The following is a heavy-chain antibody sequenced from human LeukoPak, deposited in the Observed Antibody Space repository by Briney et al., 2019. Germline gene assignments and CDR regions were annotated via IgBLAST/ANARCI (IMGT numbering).Heavy chain of an antibody. D-gene: IGHD1-1*01. J-gene: IGHJ5*02. V-gene: IGHV4-34*01. Sequence: SETLSLTCAVYGGSFSGYYWSWIRQPPGKGLEWIGEINHSGSTNYNPSLKSRVTISVDTSKNQFSLKLSSVTAADTAVYYCAREGTISRKKFDPWGQGTLVTVSS. CDR3: AREGTISRKKFDP. CDR1: GGSFSGYY. CDR2: INHSGST.